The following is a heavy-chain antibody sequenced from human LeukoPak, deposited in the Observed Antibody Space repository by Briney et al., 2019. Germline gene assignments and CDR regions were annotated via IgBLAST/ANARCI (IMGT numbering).Heavy chain of an antibody. CDR1: GFTFSSYS. J-gene: IGHJ6*03. CDR3: ARVGATTWPNFYYYYYMDV. CDR2: ISSSSSYI. Sequence: PGGSLRLSCAASGFTFSSYSMNWVRQAPGKGLEWVSSISSSSSYIYYADSVKGRFTISRDNAKNSLYLQMNSLRAEDTAVYYCARVGATTWPNFYYYYYMDVWGKGTTVTISS. V-gene: IGHV3-21*01. D-gene: IGHD1-26*01.